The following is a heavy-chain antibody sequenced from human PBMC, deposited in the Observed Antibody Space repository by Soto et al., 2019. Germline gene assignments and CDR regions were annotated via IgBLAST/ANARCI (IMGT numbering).Heavy chain of an antibody. Sequence: ASVKVSCKASGYTFTSYGITWVRQAPGQDLEWMGWISAYNGDTNYAPRLQGRVTMTTDTSTSTVYMELKSLKSDDTAVYYCTRVHPDILTGYSPNWFDPWGQGTLVTVSS. V-gene: IGHV1-18*04. D-gene: IGHD3-9*01. J-gene: IGHJ5*02. CDR3: TRVHPDILTGYSPNWFDP. CDR1: GYTFTSYG. CDR2: ISAYNGDT.